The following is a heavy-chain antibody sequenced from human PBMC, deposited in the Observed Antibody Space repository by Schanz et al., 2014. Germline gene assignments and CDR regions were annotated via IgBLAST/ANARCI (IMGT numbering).Heavy chain of an antibody. D-gene: IGHD6-13*01. Sequence: QVQLVESGGGVVQPRRSLRLSCAASRFTFSSYTMHWVRQAPGKGLEWVALISYDGSNKYYADSVKGRFAISRENSKNTMFLQMSSLRPEDTAVYYCATGRAASNFGSEYFLYWGQGTLVTVSS. CDR3: ATGRAASNFGSEYFLY. J-gene: IGHJ1*01. CDR2: ISYDGSNK. V-gene: IGHV3-30*09. CDR1: RFTFSSYT.